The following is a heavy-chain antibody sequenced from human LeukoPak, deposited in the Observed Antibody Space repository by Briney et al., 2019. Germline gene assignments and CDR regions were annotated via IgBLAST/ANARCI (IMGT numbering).Heavy chain of an antibody. Sequence: SETLSLTCAVYGGSFSGYYWGWIRQPPGKGLEWIGEINHSGSTNYNPSLKSRVTIPVDTSENQFSLKLSSVTAADTAVYYCASPWDFWGQGTLVTVSS. CDR2: INHSGST. CDR3: ASPWDF. CDR1: GGSFSGYY. J-gene: IGHJ4*02. V-gene: IGHV4-34*01.